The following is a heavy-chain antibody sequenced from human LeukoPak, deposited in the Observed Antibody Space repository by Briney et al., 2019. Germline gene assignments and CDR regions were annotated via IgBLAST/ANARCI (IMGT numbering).Heavy chain of an antibody. D-gene: IGHD6-13*01. CDR2: IYYSGST. J-gene: IGHJ5*02. Sequence: PSETLSLTCTVSGGSISSGDYYWSWIRQPPGKGLEWIGYIYYSGSTYYNPSLKSRVTISVDTSKNQFSLKLSSVTAADTAVYYCAREDSSSWYHWFDPWGQGTLVTVSS. V-gene: IGHV4-30-4*08. CDR1: GGSISSGDYY. CDR3: AREDSSSWYHWFDP.